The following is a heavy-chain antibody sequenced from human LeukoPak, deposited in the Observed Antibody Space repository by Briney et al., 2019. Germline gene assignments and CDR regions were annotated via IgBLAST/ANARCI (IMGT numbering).Heavy chain of an antibody. Sequence: ASVKVSCKASGGTFSSYAISWVRQAPGQGLEWMGGIIPIFGTANYAQQFQGRVTITADESTSTAYMELSSLRSEDTAVYYCARWGRPNYYYYMDVWGKGTTVTVSS. CDR3: ARWGRPNYYYYMDV. V-gene: IGHV1-69*01. J-gene: IGHJ6*03. CDR1: GGTFSSYA. CDR2: IIPIFGTA. D-gene: IGHD6-6*01.